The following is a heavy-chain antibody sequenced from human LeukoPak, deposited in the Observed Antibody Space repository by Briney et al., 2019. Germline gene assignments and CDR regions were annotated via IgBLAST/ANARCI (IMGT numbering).Heavy chain of an antibody. J-gene: IGHJ6*02. CDR3: ARDRAATEVDYYYYYGMDV. CDR2: IGGSNGIT. V-gene: IGHV3-23*01. D-gene: IGHD6-25*01. Sequence: GGSLRLSCAASRFTFNSYAMSWVRQAPGKGLEWVSVIGGSNGITFYVGSVKGRFTISRDNSKNTLYLQMNSLRAEDTAVYYCARDRAATEVDYYYYYGMDVWGQGTTVTVSS. CDR1: RFTFNSYA.